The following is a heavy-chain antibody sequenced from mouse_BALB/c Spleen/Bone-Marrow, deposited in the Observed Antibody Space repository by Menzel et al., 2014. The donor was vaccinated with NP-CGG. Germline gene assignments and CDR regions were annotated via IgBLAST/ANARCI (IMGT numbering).Heavy chain of an antibody. V-gene: IGHV5-15*02. CDR3: ARALAYGSSLDY. Sequence: EVTLVESGGGLVQPGGSRKLSCAASGFTFSDYGMAWVRQAPGKGPEWVAFISNLAYSIYYTDTVTGRFTISRENAKNTLYLEMSSLRSEDTAMYYCARALAYGSSLDYWGQGTTLTVSS. CDR1: GFTFSDYG. J-gene: IGHJ2*01. D-gene: IGHD1-1*01. CDR2: ISNLAYSI.